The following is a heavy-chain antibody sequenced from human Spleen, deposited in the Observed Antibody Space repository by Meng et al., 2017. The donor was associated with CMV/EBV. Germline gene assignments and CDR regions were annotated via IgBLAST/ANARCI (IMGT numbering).Heavy chain of an antibody. CDR1: GFNFDGYG. D-gene: IGHD1-1*01. Sequence: LSCAASGFNFDGYGMSWVRQAPGKGLEWVAGVYWNGVSTGYADSVKGRFTISRDNAMNSLYLQMNSLRAEDTALYYCARVSNDALRYWGQGALVTVSS. J-gene: IGHJ4*02. V-gene: IGHV3-20*04. CDR3: ARVSNDALRY. CDR2: VYWNGVST.